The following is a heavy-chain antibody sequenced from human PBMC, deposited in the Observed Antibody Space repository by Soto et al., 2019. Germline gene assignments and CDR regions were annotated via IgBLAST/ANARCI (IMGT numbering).Heavy chain of an antibody. CDR3: ARGGDYYDSSGYYRPFDY. D-gene: IGHD3-22*01. CDR2: LSSSGITI. CDR1: GFTFSGYE. Sequence: GGSLRLSCAASGFTFSGYEMNWVRQGPGKGLEWVSYLSSSGITIYYADSVKGRFTISRDNAKNSMYLQMNSLRADDAAVYHCARGGDYYDSSGYYRPFDYWGQGTLVTVSS. J-gene: IGHJ4*02. V-gene: IGHV3-48*03.